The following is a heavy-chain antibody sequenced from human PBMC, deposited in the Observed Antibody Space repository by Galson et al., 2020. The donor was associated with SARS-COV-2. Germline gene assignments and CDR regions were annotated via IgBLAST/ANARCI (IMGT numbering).Heavy chain of an antibody. Sequence: SGPTLVKPTQTLTLTCTFSGFSLSTSGVGVGWIRQPPGKALEWLALIYWNDNKRYSPSLKSRLTITKDTSKNQVVLTMTNMAPVDTATDYCAHTQGSPYYTSSWYAPSWGQGTLVTVSS. CDR3: AHTQGSPYYTSSWYAPS. CDR1: GFSLSTSGVG. D-gene: IGHD6-13*01. CDR2: IYWNDNK. J-gene: IGHJ5*02. V-gene: IGHV2-5*01.